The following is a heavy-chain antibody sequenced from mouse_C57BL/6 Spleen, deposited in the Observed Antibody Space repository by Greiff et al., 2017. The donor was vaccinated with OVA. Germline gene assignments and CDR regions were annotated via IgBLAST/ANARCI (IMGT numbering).Heavy chain of an antibody. V-gene: IGHV1-61*01. CDR2: IYPSDSGT. CDR3: ARTGTRDYYFDY. D-gene: IGHD4-1*01. J-gene: IGHJ2*01. Sequence: QVQLKQSGAELVRPGSSVKLSCKASGYTFTSYWMDWVKQRPGQGLEWIGNIYPSDSGTHYNQKFKDKATLTVDKSSSTAYMQLSSLTSEDSAVYYCARTGTRDYYFDYWGQGTTLTVSS. CDR1: GYTFTSYW.